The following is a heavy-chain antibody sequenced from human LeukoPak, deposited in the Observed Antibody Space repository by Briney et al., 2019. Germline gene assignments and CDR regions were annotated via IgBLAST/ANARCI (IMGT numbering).Heavy chain of an antibody. Sequence: GGSLTLSCAASGFTFSSYSMNWVRQAPGKGLEWVSYISSSSSTIYYADSVKGRFTISRDNSKNTLYLQMNSLRAEDTAVYYCARVAWSGYEFDPWGQGTLVTVSS. V-gene: IGHV3-48*01. CDR1: GFTFSSYS. D-gene: IGHD3-3*01. J-gene: IGHJ5*02. CDR2: ISSSSSTI. CDR3: ARVAWSGYEFDP.